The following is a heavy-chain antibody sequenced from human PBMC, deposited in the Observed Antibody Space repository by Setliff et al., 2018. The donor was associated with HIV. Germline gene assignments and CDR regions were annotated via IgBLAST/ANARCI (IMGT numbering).Heavy chain of an antibody. CDR3: VRPSFGIGGGSMFDS. CDR1: GGSISSGHYF. D-gene: IGHD3-3*01. CDR2: IYYSGSI. V-gene: IGHV4-39*01. J-gene: IGHJ4*02. Sequence: PSETLSLTCSVSGGSISSGHYFWGWIRQPPGKGLEWIGSIYYSGSIFYNPSLKSRVSLSVGTSKRQFFLNLSSATTADTATYYCVRPSFGIGGGSMFDSWGQGIVVTVSS.